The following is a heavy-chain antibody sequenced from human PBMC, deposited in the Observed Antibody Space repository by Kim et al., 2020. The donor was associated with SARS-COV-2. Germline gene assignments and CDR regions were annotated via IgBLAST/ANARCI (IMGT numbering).Heavy chain of an antibody. CDR2: IYWNDGRA. J-gene: IGHJ4*02. D-gene: IGHD2-8*01. Sequence: GGSLRLSCAVSGFTFHEHAMHWVRQVPGKGLQWVAGIYWNDGRAGYADFARGRFAVSRDAAKETVFLEMNRLGVDDTGLYYCTKDVLAGGADYWGPGTRVTVSS. CDR1: GFTFHEHA. CDR3: TKDVLAGGADY. V-gene: IGHV3-9*01.